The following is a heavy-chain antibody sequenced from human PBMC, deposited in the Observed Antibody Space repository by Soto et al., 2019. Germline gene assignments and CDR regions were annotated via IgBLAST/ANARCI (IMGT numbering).Heavy chain of an antibody. Sequence: GGSLRLSCAASGFTFDDYTMHWVRQAPGKGLEWVSLISWDGGSTYYADSVKGRFTISRDNSKNSLYLQMNSLRTEDTALYYCAMYYYASSGYYSHDAFDIWGQGTMVTVSS. D-gene: IGHD3-22*01. CDR3: AMYYYASSGYYSHDAFDI. V-gene: IGHV3-43*01. CDR2: ISWDGGST. J-gene: IGHJ3*02. CDR1: GFTFDDYT.